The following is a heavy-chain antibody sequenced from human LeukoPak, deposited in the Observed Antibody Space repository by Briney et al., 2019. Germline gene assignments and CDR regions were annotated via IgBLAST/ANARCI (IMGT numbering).Heavy chain of an antibody. J-gene: IGHJ4*02. D-gene: IGHD1-26*01. CDR1: GGSISSNY. CDR2: IYYSGST. V-gene: IGHV4-59*01. CDR3: ARALSGSYSQLDY. Sequence: SETLSLTCTVPGGSISSNYWSWLRQPPGKGLEWIGYIYYSGSTNYNPSLKSRVTISVDTSKNQFYLKLRSVTAADTAVYYCARALSGSYSQLDYWGQGTLVTVSS.